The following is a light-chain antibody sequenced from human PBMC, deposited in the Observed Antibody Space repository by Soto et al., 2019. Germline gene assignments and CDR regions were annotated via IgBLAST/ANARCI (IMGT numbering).Light chain of an antibody. V-gene: IGKV3-15*01. CDR3: QQYNKWPLT. J-gene: IGKJ1*01. Sequence: EIMMTQSPGTLSASPGERATVSCRASQSVSSNLAWYQQKPGQAPRFLIYAVSTRATGIPARFSGSGSGTEFTLTISSLQSEDFAVYYCQQYNKWPLTFGQGTKVEIK. CDR2: AVS. CDR1: QSVSSN.